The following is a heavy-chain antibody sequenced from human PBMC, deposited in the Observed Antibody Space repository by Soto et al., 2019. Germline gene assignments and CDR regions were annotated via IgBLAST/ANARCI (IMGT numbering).Heavy chain of an antibody. D-gene: IGHD6-13*01. CDR2: INPNSGGT. Sequence: SVKVSSKACGFTFTGYYMHWARQAPGQGLEWMGWINPNSGGTNYAQKFQGWVTMTRDTSISTAYMELSRLRSDGTAVYYCARAIAWDYFDYWGQGTLVTVSS. J-gene: IGHJ4*02. CDR3: ARAIAWDYFDY. V-gene: IGHV1-2*04. CDR1: GFTFTGYY.